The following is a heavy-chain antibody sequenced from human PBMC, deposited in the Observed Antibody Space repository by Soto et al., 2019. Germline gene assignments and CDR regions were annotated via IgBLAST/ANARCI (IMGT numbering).Heavy chain of an antibody. CDR1: GDSISGTSFY. V-gene: IGHV4-39*01. CDR2: IYSSGST. J-gene: IGHJ4*02. CDR3: VRHRSSREISFDN. Sequence: SETLSLTCTVSGDSISGTSFYWGWIRQSSGKGLEWIASIYSSGSTFYNLSLKSRLSLSVDTSKNQFSLRLQSVTAADTAVYCCVRHRSSREISFDNWGQGTLVTVSS.